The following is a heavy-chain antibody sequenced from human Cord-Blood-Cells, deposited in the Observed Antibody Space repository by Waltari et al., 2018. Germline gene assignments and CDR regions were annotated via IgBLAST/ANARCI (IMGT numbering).Heavy chain of an antibody. CDR1: GFTVSSKY. V-gene: IGHV3-53*02. CDR2: IYSGGST. CDR3: ARDRGEAYGMDV. Sequence: EVQLVETGGGLIQPGGSLRLSCAASGFTVSSKYMSWVRQAPGKGLEWVSVIYSGGSTYYADSVKGRFTISRDNSKNTLYLQMNSLRAEDTAVYYCARDRGEAYGMDVWGQGTTVTVSS. D-gene: IGHD7-27*01. J-gene: IGHJ6*02.